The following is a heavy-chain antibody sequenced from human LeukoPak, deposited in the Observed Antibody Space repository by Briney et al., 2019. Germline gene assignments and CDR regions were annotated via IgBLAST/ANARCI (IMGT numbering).Heavy chain of an antibody. J-gene: IGHJ6*03. V-gene: IGHV4-39*07. CDR2: MYYSGST. CDR3: ARDSNYDFWSGYYQDYYYYMDV. Sequence: SETLSLTCTVSGASFSSSSYSWAWIRQPPGKGLECIGTMYYSGSTYYNPSLKSRVTISLDTSKNQFSLKLSSVTAADTAVYYCARDSNYDFWSGYYQDYYYYMDVWGKGTTVTVSS. CDR1: GASFSSSSYS. D-gene: IGHD3-3*01.